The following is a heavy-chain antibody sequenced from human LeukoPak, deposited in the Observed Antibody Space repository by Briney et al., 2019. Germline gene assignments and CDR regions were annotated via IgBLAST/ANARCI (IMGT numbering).Heavy chain of an antibody. V-gene: IGHV3-30*04. CDR2: ILYDGSHE. D-gene: IGHD4-23*01. Sequence: GRSLRLSCAASGFTFSTYSMHWVRQAPDKGLEWVANILYDGSHEFYADSVKGRFTISRDNSKNTLYLQINSLRTEDTAVYFCAKEGRWLDSWGQGTLVTVSS. J-gene: IGHJ4*02. CDR3: AKEGRWLDS. CDR1: GFTFSTYS.